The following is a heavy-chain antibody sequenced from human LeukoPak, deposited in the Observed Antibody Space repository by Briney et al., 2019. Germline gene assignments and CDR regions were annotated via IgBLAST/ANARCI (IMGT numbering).Heavy chain of an antibody. V-gene: IGHV4-38-2*02. CDR2: FFLKGST. J-gene: IGHJ2*01. D-gene: IGHD3-10*01. Sequence: SETLSLTCTVSGYSITSAYYWGWIRQPPGKGLEWIGSFFLKGSTYYNPSLKSRVTISVDTSKNQFSLTLSSVTAADTAVYYCARIWPDLWGRGTLVTVSS. CDR3: ARIWPDL. CDR1: GYSITSAYY.